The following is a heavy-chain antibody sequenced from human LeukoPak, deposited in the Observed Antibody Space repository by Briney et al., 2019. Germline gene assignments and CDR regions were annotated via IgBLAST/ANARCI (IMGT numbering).Heavy chain of an antibody. D-gene: IGHD3-10*01. CDR2: IKQDGSEK. Sequence: PGGSLRLSCAASGFTFSSYGMHWVRQAPGKGLEWVANIKQDGSEKYYVDSVKGRFTISRDNAKNSLYLQMNSLRAEDTAVYYCARGGFGESHWGQGTLVTVSS. CDR1: GFTFSSYG. CDR3: ARGGFGESH. J-gene: IGHJ4*02. V-gene: IGHV3-7*04.